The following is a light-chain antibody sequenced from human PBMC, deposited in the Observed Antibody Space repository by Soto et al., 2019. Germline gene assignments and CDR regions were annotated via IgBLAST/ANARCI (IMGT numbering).Light chain of an antibody. V-gene: IGKV3-20*01. CDR3: QQYDSSRT. J-gene: IGKJ1*01. CDR2: GAS. Sequence: EIVLTQSPGTQSLSPGERATLSCRASQSVSSRFLAWYQQKPGQAPRVLIYGASSRATGIPDRFSGSGSGTDFTLIISRLEPEDFAMYYCQQYDSSRTFGQGTKVEMK. CDR1: QSVSSRF.